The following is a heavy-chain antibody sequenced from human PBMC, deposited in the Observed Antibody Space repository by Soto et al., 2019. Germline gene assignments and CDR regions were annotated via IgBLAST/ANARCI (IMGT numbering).Heavy chain of an antibody. D-gene: IGHD4-4*01. CDR2: IYYSGST. V-gene: IGHV4-61*01. CDR1: GGSVSSGSYY. CDR3: ARYHDYSNYWNYYYYYGMDV. Sequence: SETLSLTCTVSGGSVSSGSYYWSWIRQPPGKGLEWIGYIYYSGSTNYNPSLKSRVTISVDTSKNQFSLKLSSVTAAETSVYYCARYHDYSNYWNYYYYYGMDVWGQGTTVTVSS. J-gene: IGHJ6*02.